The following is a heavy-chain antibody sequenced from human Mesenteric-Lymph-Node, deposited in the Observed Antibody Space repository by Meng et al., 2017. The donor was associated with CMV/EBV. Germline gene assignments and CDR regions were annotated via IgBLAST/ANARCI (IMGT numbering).Heavy chain of an antibody. J-gene: IGHJ4*02. V-gene: IGHV3-20*04. Sequence: GGSLKISCAAFGFTFNDYGMSWVRQAPGEGLEWVSGIYWNGGGTGYADSVKGRFTISRDNAKNSLYLQMNSLRAEDTALYYCARTIYSSSLHFDSWGQGTLVTVSS. D-gene: IGHD6-13*01. CDR1: GFTFNDYG. CDR2: IYWNGGGT. CDR3: ARTIYSSSLHFDS.